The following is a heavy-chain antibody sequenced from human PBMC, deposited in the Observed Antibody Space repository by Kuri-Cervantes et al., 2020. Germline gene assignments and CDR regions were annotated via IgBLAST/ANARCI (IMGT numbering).Heavy chain of an antibody. V-gene: IGHV1-8*01. J-gene: IGHJ6*02. Sequence: ASVKVSCKASGYTSTSYDINWERQATGQGLEWMGWMNPNSGNTGYAQKFQGRVTMTRNTSISTAYMELSSLRSEDTAVYYCARGRPLGIAVAGSYYYGMDVWGQGTTVTVSS. D-gene: IGHD6-19*01. CDR2: MNPNSGNT. CDR3: ARGRPLGIAVAGSYYYGMDV. CDR1: GYTSTSYD.